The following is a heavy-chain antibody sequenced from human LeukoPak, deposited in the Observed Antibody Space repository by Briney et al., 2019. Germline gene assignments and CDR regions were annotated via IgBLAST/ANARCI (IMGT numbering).Heavy chain of an antibody. CDR1: GDTFINDY. CDR3: ARGNDGWPHYYYYFMDV. Sequence: ASVTVSCMASGDTFINDYIHWVRQAPGQGLECMGVSNPGGGATTYAQKFQGRVTMTRDMSTSTVYMELRSLRSADTAVYYCARGNDGWPHYYYYFMDVWGKGTTVTVSS. CDR2: SNPGGGAT. J-gene: IGHJ6*03. V-gene: IGHV1-46*01. D-gene: IGHD1-1*01.